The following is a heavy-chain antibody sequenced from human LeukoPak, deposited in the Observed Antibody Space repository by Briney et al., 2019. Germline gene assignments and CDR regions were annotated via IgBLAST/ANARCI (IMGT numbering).Heavy chain of an antibody. V-gene: IGHV4-59*01. D-gene: IGHD3-22*01. Sequence: SETLSLTCTVSGGSISSYYWSWVRQPPGKGLEWVGYINYSGSTNYNPSLKSRVTISVDTSKNQFPLKLSAVTAADTAVFYCARVNRPNYYDSISYVRYYFDYWGQGTLVTVSS. CDR2: INYSGST. CDR3: ARVNRPNYYDSISYVRYYFDY. CDR1: GGSISSYY. J-gene: IGHJ4*02.